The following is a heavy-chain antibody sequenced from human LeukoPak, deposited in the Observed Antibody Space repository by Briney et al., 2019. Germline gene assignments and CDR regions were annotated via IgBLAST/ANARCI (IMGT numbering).Heavy chain of an antibody. Sequence: GGSLRLSCAASGFTFSSYSMNWVRQAPGKGLEWVSYISSSSSTIYYADSVKGRFTISRDNAKNSLYLQMNSLRAEDTALYYCARVGPRSFIAVAGTYDYWGQGTLVTVSS. J-gene: IGHJ4*02. D-gene: IGHD6-19*01. V-gene: IGHV3-48*01. CDR2: ISSSSSTI. CDR3: ARVGPRSFIAVAGTYDY. CDR1: GFTFSSYS.